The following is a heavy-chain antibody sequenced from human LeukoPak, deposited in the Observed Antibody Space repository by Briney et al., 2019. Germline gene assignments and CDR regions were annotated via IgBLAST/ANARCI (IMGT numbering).Heavy chain of an antibody. CDR1: GFSLSTPEMC. Sequence: ESGPALVKPTQTLTLTCTFSGFSLSTPEMCVTWIRQPPGKALEWLARIDWDDDKFYSPSLRTRLTISKDTPKNQVVLRMTNMDPVDTGTYYCARMTPDSPSFDYWGQGALTTVSS. CDR2: IDWDDDK. CDR3: ARMTPDSPSFDY. J-gene: IGHJ4*02. D-gene: IGHD2-15*01. V-gene: IGHV2-70*17.